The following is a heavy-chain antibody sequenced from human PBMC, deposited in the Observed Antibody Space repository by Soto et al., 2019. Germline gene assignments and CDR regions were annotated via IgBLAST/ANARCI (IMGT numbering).Heavy chain of an antibody. J-gene: IGHJ6*02. D-gene: IGHD2-21*02. Sequence: SETLSLTCAVSGGSISSGGYSWSWIRQPPGKGLEWIGYIYHSGSTYYNPSLKSRVTISVDTSKNQFSLRAEDTAVYYCAKDRPNMVVTARPALTYGMDVWGQGTTVTVSS. CDR2: IYHSGST. CDR1: GGSISSGGYS. V-gene: IGHV4-30-2*01. CDR3: AKDRPNMVVTARPALTYGMDV.